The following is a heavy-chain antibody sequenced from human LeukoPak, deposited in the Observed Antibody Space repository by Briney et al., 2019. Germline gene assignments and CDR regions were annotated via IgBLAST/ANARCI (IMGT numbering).Heavy chain of an antibody. D-gene: IGHD6-19*01. Sequence: GGSLRLSCAASGFTFSSYWMSWVRQAPGKGLEWVANIKQDGREKYYVDSVKGRFTISRDNTKNSLYLQMNSLRAEDTAVYYCARAPGSGWYVNYFDYWGQGTLVTVSS. CDR2: IKQDGREK. V-gene: IGHV3-7*01. CDR3: ARAPGSGWYVNYFDY. J-gene: IGHJ4*02. CDR1: GFTFSSYW.